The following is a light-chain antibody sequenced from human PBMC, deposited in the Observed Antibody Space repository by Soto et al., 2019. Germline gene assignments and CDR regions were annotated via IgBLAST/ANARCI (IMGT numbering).Light chain of an antibody. Sequence: DIQMTQSPSSLSASVGDRVTITCRASQSISSYLNWYQQKPWKAPKLLIYAPSSLQSGVPSRFSGSGSGTDFTLTISSLQHEDFATYYCQQSYSTLWTFGQGTKVEIK. V-gene: IGKV1-39*01. CDR2: APS. CDR1: QSISSY. CDR3: QQSYSTLWT. J-gene: IGKJ1*01.